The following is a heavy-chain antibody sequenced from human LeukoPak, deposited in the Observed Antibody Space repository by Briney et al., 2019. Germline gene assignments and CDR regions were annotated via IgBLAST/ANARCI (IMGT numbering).Heavy chain of an antibody. CDR1: GGSISVYY. Sequence: PSETLSLTCTVSGGSISVYYWSWIRQPPGKGLEWIGYISYSGSTKYNPSLKGRVTIALDTSKKQYSLRLTSVTAADTAVYFCARGFDSESTYFDSWGQGTLVTVSS. V-gene: IGHV4-59*01. J-gene: IGHJ4*02. CDR2: ISYSGST. CDR3: ARGFDSESTYFDS. D-gene: IGHD5-12*01.